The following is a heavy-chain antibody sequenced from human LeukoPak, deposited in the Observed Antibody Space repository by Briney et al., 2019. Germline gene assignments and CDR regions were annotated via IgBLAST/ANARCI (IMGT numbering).Heavy chain of an antibody. V-gene: IGHV3-74*01. CDR1: GFTFSSYW. CDR3: VRGNFNGGIDY. J-gene: IGHJ4*02. CDR2: ISTDGTST. Sequence: GGSLRLSCAASGFTFSSYWMHWVRHAPGKGLVRVSRISTDGTSTKYADFVEGRFTISRDNAKNTLYLQTNSLRAEDTAAYYCVRGNFNGGIDYWGQGTLVTVSS.